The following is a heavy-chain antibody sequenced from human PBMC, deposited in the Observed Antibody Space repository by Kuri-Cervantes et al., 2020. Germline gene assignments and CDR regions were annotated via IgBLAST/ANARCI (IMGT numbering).Heavy chain of an antibody. Sequence: ASLLVSCWPAGYTFTSYAMNWVRQAPGQGLEWMGWINTNTGNPTYAQGFTGRFVFSLDTSVSTAYLQISSLKAEDTGVYYCASGYYYDSSGYITALDPWGQGTLVTVSS. J-gene: IGHJ5*02. V-gene: IGHV7-4-1*02. CDR1: GYTFTSYA. CDR2: INTNTGNP. D-gene: IGHD3-22*01. CDR3: ASGYYYDSSGYITALDP.